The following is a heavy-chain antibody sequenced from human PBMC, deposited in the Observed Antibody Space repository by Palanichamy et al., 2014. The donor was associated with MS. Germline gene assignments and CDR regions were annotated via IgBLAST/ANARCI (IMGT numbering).Heavy chain of an antibody. CDR2: ISSSSSSI. V-gene: IGHV3-21*01. D-gene: IGHD4-23*01. CDR3: TTGGGGQRAY. Sequence: EVHLVEVWGRAVVKPGGSLRLSCAASGFTFTNYNLNWVRQAPGKGLEWVSFISSSSSSIFYAGSVKGRFTISRDNAKNSLDLQMDSLRVEDTALYYCTTGGGGQRAYWGQGTLVTVSS. J-gene: IGHJ4*02. CDR1: GFTFTNYN.